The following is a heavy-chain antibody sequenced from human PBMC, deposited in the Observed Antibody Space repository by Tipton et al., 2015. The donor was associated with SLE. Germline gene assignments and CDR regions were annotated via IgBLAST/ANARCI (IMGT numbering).Heavy chain of an antibody. Sequence: GSLRLSCAASGFTVSSNYMSWVRQAPGKGLEWVGRIKSKTDGGSTDYATFVKGRFTISRDDSKNTLYLQMNSLKAEDTAVYYCSAGIDHDFWSGGYWGQGALVTVSS. CDR2: IKSKTDGGST. CDR3: SAGIDHDFWSGGY. J-gene: IGHJ4*02. D-gene: IGHD3-3*01. V-gene: IGHV3-15*01. CDR1: GFTVSSNY.